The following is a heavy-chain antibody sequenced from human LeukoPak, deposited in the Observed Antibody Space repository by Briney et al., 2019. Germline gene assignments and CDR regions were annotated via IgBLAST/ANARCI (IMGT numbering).Heavy chain of an antibody. V-gene: IGHV1-3*01. Sequence: ASVKVSCTASGYTFTSYAMHWVRQAPGQRLEWMGWINAGNGNTKYSQKFQGRVTITRDISASTAYKELSSLRSEDTAVYYCARSRVTMVRGVITPLDYWGQGTLVTVSS. D-gene: IGHD3-10*01. CDR1: GYTFTSYA. CDR2: INAGNGNT. CDR3: ARSRVTMVRGVITPLDY. J-gene: IGHJ4*02.